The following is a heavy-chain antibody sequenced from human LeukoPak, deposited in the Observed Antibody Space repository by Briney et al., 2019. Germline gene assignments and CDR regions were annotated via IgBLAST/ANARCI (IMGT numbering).Heavy chain of an antibody. V-gene: IGHV3-21*01. CDR3: ARVRAKSRYGELSVDY. D-gene: IGHD3-10*01. CDR1: GFSVSSYS. J-gene: IGHJ4*02. Sequence: GGSLRLSCVVSGFSVSSYSMNWVRQAPGKGLEWVSSISSRSNYIYYADSMKGRFAISRDNAKNSLYLQMNSLRVEDTAVYYCARVRAKSRYGELSVDYWGQGTLVTVSS. CDR2: ISSRSNYI.